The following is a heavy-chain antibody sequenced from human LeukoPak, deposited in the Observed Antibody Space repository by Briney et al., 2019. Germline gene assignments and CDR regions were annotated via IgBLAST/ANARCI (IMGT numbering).Heavy chain of an antibody. CDR2: IYHSGST. V-gene: IGHV4-30-2*01. Sequence: SETLSLTCAVSGGSISSGGYSWSWIRQPPGKGLEWIGYIYHSGSTYYNPSLKSRVTISVDRSKNQFSLKLSSVTAADTAVYYCAGALGDYRANWFDPWGQGTLVTVSS. CDR1: GGSISSGGYS. D-gene: IGHD4-11*01. CDR3: AGALGDYRANWFDP. J-gene: IGHJ5*02.